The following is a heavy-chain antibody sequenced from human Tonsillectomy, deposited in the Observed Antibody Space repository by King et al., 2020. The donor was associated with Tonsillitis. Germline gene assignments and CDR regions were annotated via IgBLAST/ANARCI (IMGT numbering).Heavy chain of an antibody. Sequence: TLKESGPALVKPTQTLTLTCTFSGFSLSTNGMSVSWIRQPPGKALEWLARIDWDDDKYYSTSLKTRLTISKDTTKNQVVLTMTNMDPVDTATCYCARSGPPYVSDLDYWGQGTLVTVSS. CDR3: ARSGPPYVSDLDY. J-gene: IGHJ4*02. CDR1: GFSLSTNGMS. D-gene: IGHD3-10*01. CDR2: IDWDDDK. V-gene: IGHV2-70*11.